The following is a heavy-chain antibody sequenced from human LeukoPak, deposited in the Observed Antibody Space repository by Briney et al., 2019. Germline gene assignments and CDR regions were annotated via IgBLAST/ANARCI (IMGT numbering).Heavy chain of an antibody. CDR2: INPSGST. Sequence: PSETLSLTCAVYGGSFSGYYCSWIRQPPGKGLEWIGEINPSGSTIYNPSLQSRVAISLDTSKNQFSLKLNSVTAADTAVYYCAREPGYCSGGSCYGGWFDPWGQGTLVTVSS. D-gene: IGHD2-15*01. V-gene: IGHV4-34*01. CDR1: GGSFSGYY. J-gene: IGHJ5*02. CDR3: AREPGYCSGGSCYGGWFDP.